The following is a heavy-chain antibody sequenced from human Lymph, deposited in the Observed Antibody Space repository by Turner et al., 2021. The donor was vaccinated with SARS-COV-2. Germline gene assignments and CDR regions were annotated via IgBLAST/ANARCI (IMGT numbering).Heavy chain of an antibody. CDR1: GGSMNSNY. V-gene: IGHV4-59*01. CDR2: IDYRGST. CDR3: ARETVNNGIDP. J-gene: IGHJ5*02. D-gene: IGHD2-21*02. Sequence: QVQLQASGPSLVKPLETLSLTCTVSGGSMNSNYWSWFRQPPGKRLGWIGYIDYRGSTNYNPSLESRVTISVDKSRNKFALNLTSVTAADAAIYYCARETVNNGIDPWGQGTLVTVSS.